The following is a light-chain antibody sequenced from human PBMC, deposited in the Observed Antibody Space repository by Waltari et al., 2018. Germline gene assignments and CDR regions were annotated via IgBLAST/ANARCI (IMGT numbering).Light chain of an antibody. Sequence: EIALTQFPGTLSLSPGERATIACRASQIVSSGSLGWYQQKPGQAPRLLIYGASTRATDIPDRFSGSGSGTDFTLTISRLEPEDFAVYYCQHYGGSPYTFGQGTKLEIK. V-gene: IGKV3-20*01. CDR3: QHYGGSPYT. CDR1: QIVSSGS. CDR2: GAS. J-gene: IGKJ2*01.